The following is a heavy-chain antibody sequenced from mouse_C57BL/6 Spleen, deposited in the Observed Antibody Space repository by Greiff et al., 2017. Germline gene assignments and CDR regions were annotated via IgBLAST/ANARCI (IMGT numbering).Heavy chain of an antibody. Sequence: EVQLQQSGPELVKPGASVKISCKASGYTFTDYYMNWVKQSPGKSLEWIGDINPNNGGTSYNQKFKGKATLTVDKSSSTAYMELRSLTSADSAVYYCAICPGLLPYANDYWGQGTSVTVSS. J-gene: IGHJ4*01. V-gene: IGHV1-26*01. CDR1: GYTFTDYY. CDR2: INPNNGGT. CDR3: AICPGLLPYANDY. D-gene: IGHD1-1*01.